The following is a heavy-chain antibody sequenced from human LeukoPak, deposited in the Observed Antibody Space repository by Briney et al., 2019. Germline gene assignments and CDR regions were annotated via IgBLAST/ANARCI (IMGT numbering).Heavy chain of an antibody. D-gene: IGHD3-9*01. CDR1: GYSISSGYY. CDR2: IYHSGST. Sequence: PLETLSLTCTVSGYSISSGYYWGWIRQPPGKGLEWIGSIYHSGSTYYNPSLKSRVTISVDTSKNQFSLKLSSVTAADTAVYYCARTTYYDILTGYAPPDYWGQGTLVTVSS. CDR3: ARTTYYDILTGYAPPDY. V-gene: IGHV4-38-2*02. J-gene: IGHJ4*02.